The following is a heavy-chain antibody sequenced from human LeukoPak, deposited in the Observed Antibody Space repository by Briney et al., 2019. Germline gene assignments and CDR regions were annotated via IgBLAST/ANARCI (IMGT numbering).Heavy chain of an antibody. CDR1: GFTFSSYA. CDR2: ISGSGGST. CDR3: AKDTGYSRKLDY. Sequence: GGSLRLSCAASGFTFSSYAMSWVRQAPGKELEWVSAISGSGGSTYYADSVKGRFTISRDNSKNTLYLQMNSLRAEDTAVYYCAKDTGYSRKLDYWGQGTLVTVSS. V-gene: IGHV3-23*01. D-gene: IGHD5-18*01. J-gene: IGHJ4*02.